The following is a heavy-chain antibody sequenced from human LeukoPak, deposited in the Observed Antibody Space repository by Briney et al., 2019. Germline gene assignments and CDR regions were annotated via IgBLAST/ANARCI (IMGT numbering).Heavy chain of an antibody. Sequence: PSETLSLTCTVSGXSISSDFWSWIRQPPGKGLECIGYIYYMGGANYNPSLRSRVTISVDTSKNQFSLKLSSVTAADTAVYYCARAFRARYFDLWGRGTLVTVSS. J-gene: IGHJ2*01. CDR1: GXSISSDF. D-gene: IGHD2/OR15-2a*01. CDR2: IYYMGGA. CDR3: ARAFRARYFDL. V-gene: IGHV4-59*08.